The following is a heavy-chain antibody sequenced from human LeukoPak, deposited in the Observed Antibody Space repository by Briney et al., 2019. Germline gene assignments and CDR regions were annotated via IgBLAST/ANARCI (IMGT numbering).Heavy chain of an antibody. J-gene: IGHJ5*02. V-gene: IGHV4-38-2*02. D-gene: IGHD3-22*01. CDR3: AQWDSSLRGWFDP. Sequence: PSETLSLTCTVSGYSISSGRYWGWIRQPPGKGLEWIGNIYHSGTTYYSPSLKSRVTISVDTSKNQFSLKLSSVTAADTAVYYCAQWDSSLRGWFDPWGQGTLVTVSS. CDR2: IYHSGTT. CDR1: GYSISSGRY.